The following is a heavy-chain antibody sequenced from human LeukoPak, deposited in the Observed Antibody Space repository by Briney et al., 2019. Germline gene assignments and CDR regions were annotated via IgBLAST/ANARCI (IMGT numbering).Heavy chain of an antibody. D-gene: IGHD3-22*01. V-gene: IGHV3-23*01. CDR3: AKGDDSSGYFDY. CDR2: ISGSGGST. J-gene: IGHJ4*02. Sequence: PGGSLRLSCAASGFIFRNYGMNWVRQAPGKGLEWVSAISGSGGSTYYADSVKGRFTISRDNSKNTLYLQMNSLRAEDTAVYYCAKGDDSSGYFDYWGQGTLVTVSS. CDR1: GFIFRNYG.